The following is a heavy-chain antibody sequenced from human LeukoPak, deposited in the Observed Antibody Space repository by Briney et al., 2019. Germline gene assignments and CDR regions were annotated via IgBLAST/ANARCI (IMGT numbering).Heavy chain of an antibody. CDR1: GFTFSSYA. J-gene: IGHJ3*02. Sequence: GSLRLSCAASGFTFSSYAMSWVRQAPGKGLEWVSDISGSGGSTYYADSVKGRFTISRDNSKNTLYLQMSSLRAEDTAVYYCAKTVLRYSTGDAFDIWGQGTMVTVSS. V-gene: IGHV3-23*01. CDR3: AKTVLRYSTGDAFDI. D-gene: IGHD3-9*01. CDR2: ISGSGGST.